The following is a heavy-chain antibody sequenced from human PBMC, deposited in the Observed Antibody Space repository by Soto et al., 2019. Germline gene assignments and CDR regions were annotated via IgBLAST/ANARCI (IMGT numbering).Heavy chain of an antibody. CDR2: IYYSGST. J-gene: IGHJ5*02. D-gene: IGHD4-17*01. Sequence: SETLSLTCTVSGGSISSYYWSWIRQPPGKGLEWIGYIYYSGSTNYNPSLKSRVTISVDTSKNRFSLNLSSVTAADTAVYYCGAQDYVAKGYQFETWGQGTMVTVSS. CDR1: GGSISSYY. CDR3: GAQDYVAKGYQFET. V-gene: IGHV4-59*01.